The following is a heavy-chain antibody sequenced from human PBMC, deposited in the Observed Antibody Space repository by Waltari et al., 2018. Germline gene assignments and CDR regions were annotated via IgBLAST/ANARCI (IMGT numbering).Heavy chain of an antibody. Sequence: QVQLQQWGAGLLKPSETLSLTCGVYGGSFSAYSWTWIRQSPGKGLEWIGEINHSGSTNYNPSLKSRVTISVDTSKKQFSLKLSSVTAADTAVYYCARWTGSALSPFDYWGRGTLVTVSS. D-gene: IGHD1-26*01. CDR2: INHSGST. CDR1: GGSFSAYS. V-gene: IGHV4-34*01. CDR3: ARWTGSALSPFDY. J-gene: IGHJ4*02.